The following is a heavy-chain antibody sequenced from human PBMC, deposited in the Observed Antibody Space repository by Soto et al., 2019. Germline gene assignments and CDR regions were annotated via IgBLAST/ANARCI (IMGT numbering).Heavy chain of an antibody. D-gene: IGHD6-13*01. CDR3: ELAAAGTGLFDY. J-gene: IGHJ4*02. CDR2: IYYSGST. V-gene: IGHV4-59*01. CDR1: GGSISSYY. Sequence: PSETLSLTCTVSGGSISSYYWSWIRQPPGKGLEWIGYIYYSGSTNYNPSLKSRVTISVDTSKNQFSLKLSSVTAADTAVYYCELAAAGTGLFDYWGQGIRVTVSS.